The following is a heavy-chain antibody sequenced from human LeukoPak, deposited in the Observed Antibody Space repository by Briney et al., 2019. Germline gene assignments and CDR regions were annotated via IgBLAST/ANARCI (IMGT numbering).Heavy chain of an antibody. J-gene: IGHJ6*03. Sequence: ASVKVSCKASGYTFTGYYMHWVRQAPGQGLEWMGWINPNSGGTNYAQKFQGWVTVTRDTSISTAYMELSRLRSDDTAVYYCARGGGSTPLYYYYYMDVWGKGTTVTVSS. CDR2: INPNSGGT. CDR3: ARGGGSTPLYYYYYMDV. D-gene: IGHD5/OR15-5a*01. CDR1: GYTFTGYY. V-gene: IGHV1-2*04.